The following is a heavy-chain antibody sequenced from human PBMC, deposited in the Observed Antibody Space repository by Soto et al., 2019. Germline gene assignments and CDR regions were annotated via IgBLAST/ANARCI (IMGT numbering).Heavy chain of an antibody. Sequence: GGSLRLSCAASGFTFSSYGMHWVRQAPGKGLEWVAVISYDGSNKYYADSVKGRFTISRDNSKNTLYLQMNSLRAEDTAVYYCAKDRERVYYYDSSGLNYFDYWGQGTLVTVSS. CDR2: ISYDGSNK. CDR3: AKDRERVYYYDSSGLNYFDY. V-gene: IGHV3-30*18. CDR1: GFTFSSYG. D-gene: IGHD3-22*01. J-gene: IGHJ4*02.